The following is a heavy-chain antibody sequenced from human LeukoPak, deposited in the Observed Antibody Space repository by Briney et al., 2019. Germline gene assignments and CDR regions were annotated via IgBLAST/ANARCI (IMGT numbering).Heavy chain of an antibody. J-gene: IGHJ4*02. V-gene: IGHV3-23*01. CDR1: GFTFSSYA. D-gene: IGHD3-22*01. CDR2: ISGSGGST. CDR3: AKRPTVTTDSSGYLPDY. Sequence: GGSLRLSCAASGFTFSSYAMSSVRQAPGKGLEWVSAISGSGGSTYYADSVKGRFTISRDNSKNTLYLQMNSLRAEDTAVYYCAKRPTVTTDSSGYLPDYWGQGTLVTVSS.